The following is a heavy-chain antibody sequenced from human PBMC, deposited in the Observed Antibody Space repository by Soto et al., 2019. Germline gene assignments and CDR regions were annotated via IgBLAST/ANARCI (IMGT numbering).Heavy chain of an antibody. V-gene: IGHV3-30*18. CDR1: GFTFSSYG. D-gene: IGHD2-2*01. CDR2: ISYDGSNK. CDR3: AKGPAIVLVPAAMNYYYGMAV. J-gene: IGHJ6*02. Sequence: QVQLVESGGGVVQPGRSLRLSCAASGFTFSSYGMHWVRQAPGRGLEWVAVISYDGSNKYYADSVKGRFTISRDNSKNTLYLQMISLRAADTAVYYCAKGPAIVLVPAAMNYYYGMAVWGQGTTVTVSS.